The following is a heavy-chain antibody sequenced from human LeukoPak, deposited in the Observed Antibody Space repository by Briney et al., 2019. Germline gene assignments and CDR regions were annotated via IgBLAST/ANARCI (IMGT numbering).Heavy chain of an antibody. CDR1: GGSFSGYY. J-gene: IGHJ4*02. CDR2: INHSGST. V-gene: IGHV4-34*01. CDR3: ARHGAPSAFDY. D-gene: IGHD3-10*01. Sequence: PSETLSLTCAVYGGSFSGYYWSWIRQPPGKGLEWIGEINHSGSTNYNPSLKSRVTISVDTSKNQFSLKLSSVTAADTAVYYCARHGAPSAFDYWGQGTLVTVSS.